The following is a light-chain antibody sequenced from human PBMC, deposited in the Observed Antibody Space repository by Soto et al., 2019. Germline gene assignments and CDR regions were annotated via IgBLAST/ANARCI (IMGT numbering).Light chain of an antibody. CDR2: VGS. V-gene: IGKV1-39*01. J-gene: IGKJ4*01. CDR1: QSISSY. CDR3: QQTYTTPFT. Sequence: DIQMTQSPSSLSASVGDRVTITCRASQSISSYLSWYQQKPGKAPKRLIYVGSTLQSGVPSRFSGCGSGTDFTLTISSLQPEDFSTYFCQQTYTTPFTFGGGTKVDVK.